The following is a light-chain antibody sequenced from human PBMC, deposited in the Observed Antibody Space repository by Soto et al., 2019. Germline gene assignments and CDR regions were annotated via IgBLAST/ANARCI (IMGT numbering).Light chain of an antibody. Sequence: EVMLTQSPGTLSLSPGERATLSCRASQSVSSNYLAWYQQKSGQAPRLLIYGASNRATGIPDRCSGSGSGRDFTLTIRRLEPEDFAVYYCHQYDTSPRTFGQGTKVEFK. J-gene: IGKJ1*01. CDR3: HQYDTSPRT. CDR1: QSVSSNY. CDR2: GAS. V-gene: IGKV3-20*01.